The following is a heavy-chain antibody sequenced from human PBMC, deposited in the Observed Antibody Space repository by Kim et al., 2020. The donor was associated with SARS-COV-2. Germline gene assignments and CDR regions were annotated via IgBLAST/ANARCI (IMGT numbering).Heavy chain of an antibody. CDR3: AKMDPHYCRRASCCEYF. D-gene: IGHD2-2*01. CDR1: GFTFSSFA. V-gene: IGHV3-23*01. Sequence: GGSLRLSCAASGFTFSSFAMNWVREAPGKGLEWLSGISGSGGYTYYADSVKGRFTISRDNSKNTLYLQMSSLRAEDTAIYYCAKMDPHYCRRASCCEYF. J-gene: IGHJ4*01. CDR2: ISGSGGYT.